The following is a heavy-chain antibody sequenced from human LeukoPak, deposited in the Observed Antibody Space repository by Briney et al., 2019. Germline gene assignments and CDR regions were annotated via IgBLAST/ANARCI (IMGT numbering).Heavy chain of an antibody. V-gene: IGHV3-21*04. Sequence: GGSLRLSCAASGFTFSSYSMNWVRQAPGKGLEWVSSISSSSSYIYYADSVKGRFTISRDNAKNSLYLQMNSLRAEDTAVYYCARVLLGDYGDYFDYWGQGTLVTVSS. CDR1: GFTFSSYS. D-gene: IGHD4-17*01. CDR2: ISSSSSYI. J-gene: IGHJ4*02. CDR3: ARVLLGDYGDYFDY.